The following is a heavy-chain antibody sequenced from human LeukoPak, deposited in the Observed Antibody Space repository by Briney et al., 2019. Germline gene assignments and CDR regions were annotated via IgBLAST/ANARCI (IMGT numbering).Heavy chain of an antibody. Sequence: PSETLSLTCAVYGGSFSGYYWSWIRQPPGKGLEWIGYIYYSGSTYYNPSLKSRVTISVDTSKNQFSLKLSSVTAADTAVYYCARGSGYYYYFDYWGQGTLVTVSS. CDR3: ARGSGYYYYFDY. J-gene: IGHJ4*02. CDR1: GGSFSGYY. D-gene: IGHD3-22*01. CDR2: IYYSGST. V-gene: IGHV4-34*09.